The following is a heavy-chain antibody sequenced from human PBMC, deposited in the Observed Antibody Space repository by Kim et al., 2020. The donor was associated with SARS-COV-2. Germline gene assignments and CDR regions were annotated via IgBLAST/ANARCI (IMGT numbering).Heavy chain of an antibody. CDR3: ARVTRIRYSDWLGVFDY. J-gene: IGHJ4*02. V-gene: IGHV3-74*01. CDR2: INSDGSST. D-gene: IGHD3-9*01. Sequence: GGSLRLSCAASGFTFSNYWMHWVRQVPGKGLVWVSRINSDGSSTSYADSVKGRFTISRDNAKNTLYLQMNSLRAEDTAVYYCARVTRIRYSDWLGVFDYWGRGTLVTVSS. CDR1: GFTFSNYW.